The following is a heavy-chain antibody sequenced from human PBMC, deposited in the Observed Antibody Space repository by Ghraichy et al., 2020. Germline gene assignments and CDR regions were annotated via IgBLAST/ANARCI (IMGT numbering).Heavy chain of an antibody. D-gene: IGHD1-26*01. CDR2: ISYDVNHK. V-gene: IGHV3-30*03. Sequence: GESLNISCAASGFSFNTYEMHWVRQAPGKGLEWVTVISYDVNHKFYADSVKDRFTISRDNSKNMLYVEMNNLRGEDTGVYYCARFFSGSSGAGFDLWGQGTLVTVSS. CDR3: ARFFSGSSGAGFDL. J-gene: IGHJ4*02. CDR1: GFSFNTYE.